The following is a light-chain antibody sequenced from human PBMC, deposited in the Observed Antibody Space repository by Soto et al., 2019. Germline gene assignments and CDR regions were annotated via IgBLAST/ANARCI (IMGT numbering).Light chain of an antibody. J-gene: IGLJ2*01. CDR3: SSYTSSSTPVV. Sequence: QSALTQPASVSGSPGQSITISCTGTSSDVGGYNFVSWYQHHPDKVPKLMIYDVITRPSGVSYRFSGSKSDNTASLTISGLQAEYEAYYYCSSYTSSSTPVVFGGGTKLTVL. CDR1: SSDVGGYNF. CDR2: DVI. V-gene: IGLV2-14*03.